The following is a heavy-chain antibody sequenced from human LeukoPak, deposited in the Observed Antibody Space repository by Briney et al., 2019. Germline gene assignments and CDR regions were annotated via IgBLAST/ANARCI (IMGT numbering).Heavy chain of an antibody. CDR2: IWYDGSNK. J-gene: IGHJ4*02. V-gene: IGHV3-30*02. Sequence: PGGSLRLSCAASGFTFSSYGMHWVRQAPGKGLEWVAVIWYDGSNKYYADSVKGRFTISRDNSKNTLYLQMDSLRAEGTAVYFCATGRDTAMVRLDYWGQGTLVTVSS. CDR1: GFTFSSYG. CDR3: ATGRDTAMVRLDY. D-gene: IGHD5-18*01.